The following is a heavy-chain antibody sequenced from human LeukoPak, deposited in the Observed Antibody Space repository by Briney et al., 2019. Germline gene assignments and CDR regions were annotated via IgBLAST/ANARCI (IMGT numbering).Heavy chain of an antibody. V-gene: IGHV1-69*01. Sequence: VASVTVSCKASGGTFSSYAISWVRQAPGQGLEWMGGIIPIFGTANYAQKFQGRVTITADESTSTAYMELSSLRSEDTAVYYCARQDLYSSGPGFDFWGQGTLVTVSS. CDR3: ARQDLYSSGPGFDF. CDR1: GGTFSSYA. D-gene: IGHD6-6*01. J-gene: IGHJ4*02. CDR2: IIPIFGTA.